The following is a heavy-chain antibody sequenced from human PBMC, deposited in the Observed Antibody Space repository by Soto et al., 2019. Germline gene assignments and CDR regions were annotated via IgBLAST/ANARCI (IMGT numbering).Heavy chain of an antibody. V-gene: IGHV3-23*01. CDR1: GFTFSSYA. CDR2: ISGSGGST. CDR3: AKDHLDDFWSGYLFHY. J-gene: IGHJ4*02. D-gene: IGHD3-3*01. Sequence: EVQLLESGGGLVQPGGSLRLSCAASGFTFSSYAMSWVRQAPGKGLEWVSAISGSGGSTYYADSVKGRFTISRDNSKNTLYLQMNSLRAEDTAVYYCAKDHLDDFWSGYLFHYWGKGTLVTVSS.